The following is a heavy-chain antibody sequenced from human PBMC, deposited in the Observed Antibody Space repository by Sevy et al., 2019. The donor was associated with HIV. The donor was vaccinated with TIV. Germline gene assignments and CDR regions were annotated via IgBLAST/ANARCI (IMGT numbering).Heavy chain of an antibody. D-gene: IGHD6-19*01. CDR3: ARTRIEGVGTPRNDAFDT. CDR2: IKQDGSEK. CDR1: GFTFSSYW. J-gene: IGHJ3*02. V-gene: IGHV3-7*01. Sequence: GGSLRLSCAASGFTFSSYWMSWVRQAPGKGLEWVANIKQDGSEKYYVDSVKGRFTIYRDNAKNSLYLQMNSLRAEDTAVYYCARTRIEGVGTPRNDAFDTWGQGTMVTVSS.